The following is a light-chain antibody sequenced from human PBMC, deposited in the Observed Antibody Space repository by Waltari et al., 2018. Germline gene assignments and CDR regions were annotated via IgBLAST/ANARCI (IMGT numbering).Light chain of an antibody. J-gene: IGKJ4*01. V-gene: IGKV4-1*01. CDR2: SAS. Sequence: DIVMTQSPDSLAVSVGERATINCKSSQSVLYSGKNYLGWYQQRHGQPPKLLIYSASTRRFGVPDRFIGSGSATDFTLTISSLQPEDVAIYYCQQYFGALLAFGGGTKVEIK. CDR3: QQYFGALLA. CDR1: QSVLYSGKNY.